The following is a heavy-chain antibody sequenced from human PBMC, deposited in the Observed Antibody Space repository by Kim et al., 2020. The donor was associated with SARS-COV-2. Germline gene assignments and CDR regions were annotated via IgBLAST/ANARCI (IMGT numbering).Heavy chain of an antibody. CDR2: NQ. V-gene: IGHV3-33*01. Sequence: NQYYADSVKGRFTISRDNSKNTLYLQMNSLRVEDTAVYYCAREVGTGWSDYWGQGTLVTVSS. J-gene: IGHJ4*02. CDR3: AREVGTGWSDY. D-gene: IGHD6-19*01.